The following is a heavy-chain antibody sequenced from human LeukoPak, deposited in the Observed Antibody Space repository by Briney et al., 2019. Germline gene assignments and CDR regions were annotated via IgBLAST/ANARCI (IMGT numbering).Heavy chain of an antibody. CDR2: INSDESST. Sequence: SGGSLRLSCAASGFTFITYAMSWVRQAPGKGLVWVSRINSDESSTSYADSAKGRFTISRDNAKNTLYLQMNSLRAEDTAVYYCAREIAAAVTLDYWGQGTLVTVSS. J-gene: IGHJ4*02. CDR3: AREIAAAVTLDY. V-gene: IGHV3-74*01. CDR1: GFTFITYA. D-gene: IGHD6-13*01.